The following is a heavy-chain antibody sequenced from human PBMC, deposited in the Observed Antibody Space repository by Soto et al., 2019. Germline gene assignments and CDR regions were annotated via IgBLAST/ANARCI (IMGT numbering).Heavy chain of an antibody. V-gene: IGHV1-69*13. CDR1: GGTFSSYA. CDR3: ARSIRGEFLAAADPYY. D-gene: IGHD6-13*01. J-gene: IGHJ4*02. Sequence: RASVKVSCKASGGTFSSYAISWVRQAPGQGLEWMGGIIPIFGTANYAQKFQGRVTITADESTSTAYKELSSLRSEDTAVYYCARSIRGEFLAAADPYYWGQGTLVTVSS. CDR2: IIPIFGTA.